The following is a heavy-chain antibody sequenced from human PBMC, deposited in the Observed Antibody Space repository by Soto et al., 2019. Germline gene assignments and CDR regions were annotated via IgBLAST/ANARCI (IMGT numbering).Heavy chain of an antibody. CDR1: GFTFSSYG. CDR3: AKDNYGSGQYYGMDV. J-gene: IGHJ6*02. CDR2: ISYDGSNK. V-gene: IGHV3-30*18. D-gene: IGHD3-10*01. Sequence: QVQLVESGGGVVQPGRSLRLSCAASGFTFSSYGMHWVRQAPGKGLEWVAVISYDGSNKYYADSVKGRFTISRDNSKNTLYLQMNSLRAEDKAVYYCAKDNYGSGQYYGMDVWGQGTTVTVSS.